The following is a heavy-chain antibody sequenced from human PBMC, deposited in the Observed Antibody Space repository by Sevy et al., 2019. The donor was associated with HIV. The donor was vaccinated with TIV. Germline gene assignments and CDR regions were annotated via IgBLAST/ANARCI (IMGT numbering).Heavy chain of an antibody. J-gene: IGHJ6*02. Sequence: GGSLRLSCAASGFTFSSYSMNWVRQAPGKGLEWVSYISSSSSTIYYADSVKGRFTISRDNAKNSLYLQMNSLRDEDTAVYYCARERRPMVRRVINYGMEVWGQGTTVTVS. D-gene: IGHD3-10*01. CDR1: GFTFSSYS. CDR2: ISSSSSTI. CDR3: ARERRPMVRRVINYGMEV. V-gene: IGHV3-48*02.